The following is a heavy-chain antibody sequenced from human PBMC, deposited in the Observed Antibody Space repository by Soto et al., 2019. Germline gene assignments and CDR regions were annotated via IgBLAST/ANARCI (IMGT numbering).Heavy chain of an antibody. V-gene: IGHV1-2*02. D-gene: IGHD3-3*01. J-gene: IGHJ6*02. CDR2: INPNSGGT. CDR1: GYTFTGYY. Sequence: ASVKVSCKASGYTFTGYYMHWVRQAPGQGLEWMGWINPNSGGTNYAQKFQGRVTMTRDTSISTAYMELSRLRSDDTAVYYCARARARITIFGVVPKGDYYGMDVWGQGTTVTAP. CDR3: ARARARITIFGVVPKGDYYGMDV.